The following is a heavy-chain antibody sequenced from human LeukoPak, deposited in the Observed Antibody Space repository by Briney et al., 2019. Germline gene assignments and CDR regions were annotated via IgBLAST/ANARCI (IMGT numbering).Heavy chain of an antibody. D-gene: IGHD4-17*01. CDR2: IKSKSDGGTT. J-gene: IGHJ4*02. Sequence: GGSLRLSCSASGFTFNNAWMSWVRQAPGKGLEWVGRIKSKSDGGTTDYAAPVKGRFTISRDDSKNTLYLQMNSLKTEDTAVYFCATEYYGAYNFWGQGTLVLVSS. V-gene: IGHV3-15*01. CDR3: ATEYYGAYNF. CDR1: GFTFNNAW.